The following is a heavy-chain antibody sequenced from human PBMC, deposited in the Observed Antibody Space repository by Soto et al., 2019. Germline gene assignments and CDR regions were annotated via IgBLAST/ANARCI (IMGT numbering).Heavy chain of an antibody. Sequence: QVQLQESGPGLVKPSETLSLTCTVSGGSVSSGSYYWSWIRQPPGKGLEWIGYIYYSGSTNYNPSLKSRVTISVDTSKNQFSLKLSSVTAADTAVYYCASLTYYYDSSGYYYPYFDYWGQGTLVTVSS. CDR2: IYYSGST. CDR1: GGSVSSGSYY. CDR3: ASLTYYYDSSGYYYPYFDY. D-gene: IGHD3-22*01. J-gene: IGHJ4*02. V-gene: IGHV4-61*01.